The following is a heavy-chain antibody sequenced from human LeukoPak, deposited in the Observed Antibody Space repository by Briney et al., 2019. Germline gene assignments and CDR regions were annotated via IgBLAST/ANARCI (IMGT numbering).Heavy chain of an antibody. CDR1: GFTFSSYA. Sequence: GGSLRLSCAASGFTFSSYAMSWVRQAPGKGLEWVSSISGSGGSTYYADSMKGRFTISRDNSKNTLYLQVNSLRAEDTAVYYCAKEKALVVITYFDYWGQGTLVTVSS. V-gene: IGHV3-23*01. CDR3: AKEKALVVITYFDY. CDR2: ISGSGGST. D-gene: IGHD3-22*01. J-gene: IGHJ4*02.